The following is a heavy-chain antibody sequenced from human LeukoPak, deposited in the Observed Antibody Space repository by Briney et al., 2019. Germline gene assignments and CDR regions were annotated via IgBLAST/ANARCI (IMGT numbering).Heavy chain of an antibody. D-gene: IGHD3-22*01. CDR1: GGSINSGDYY. Sequence: SETLSLTCTVSGGSINSGDYYWSWVRQPPGKGLEWIGYIYYFGSTYYNPSLKSGVTISVDMSKNQFSLELSSVTAADTAVYYCARARPFRGYYDSSGYYYDAFDIWGQGTMVTVSS. CDR3: ARARPFRGYYDSSGYYYDAFDI. V-gene: IGHV4-30-4*08. J-gene: IGHJ3*02. CDR2: IYYFGST.